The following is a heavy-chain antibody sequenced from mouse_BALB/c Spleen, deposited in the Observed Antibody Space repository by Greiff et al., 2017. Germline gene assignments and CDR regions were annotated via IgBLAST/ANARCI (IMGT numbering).Heavy chain of an antibody. CDR1: GYTFTDYN. Sequence: EVMLVESGPELVKPGASVTIPCTASGYTFTDYNMEWVKQSHGKSLEWIGDINPNNGGTIYNQKFKGKATLTVDKSSSTAYMELRSLTSEDTAGYYGALWFRYAMDYWGQGTSGTVSS. D-gene: IGHD2-2*01. J-gene: IGHJ4*01. V-gene: IGHV1-18*01. CDR2: INPNNGGT. CDR3: ALWFRYAMDY.